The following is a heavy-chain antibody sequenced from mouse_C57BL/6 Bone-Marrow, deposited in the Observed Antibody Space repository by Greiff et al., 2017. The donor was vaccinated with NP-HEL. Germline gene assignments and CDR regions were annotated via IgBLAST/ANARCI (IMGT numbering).Heavy chain of an antibody. J-gene: IGHJ4*01. V-gene: IGHV7-3*01. CDR2: IRNKANGYTT. CDR1: GFTFTDYY. CDR3: ARSIYYDYADDPFYAMDY. Sequence: EVKVVESGGGLVQPGGSLSLSCAASGFTFTDYYMSWVRQPPGKALEWLAFIRNKANGYTTEYSASVKGRFTISRDNSQSILYLQMNALRAEDSATDYCARSIYYDYADDPFYAMDYWGQGTSVTVAS. D-gene: IGHD2-4*01.